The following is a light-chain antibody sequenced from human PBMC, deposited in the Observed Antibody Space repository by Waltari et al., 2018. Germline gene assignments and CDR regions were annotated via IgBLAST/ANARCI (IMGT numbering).Light chain of an antibody. CDR1: ALPKKY. Sequence: SYELTQSPSVSLSPGQTARLTCSGDALPKKYAYWYQKKPGQAPVLIIFKDREMPSGIPEGFSGSTSGTTVTLTITGVQAEDEADYYCLSPETRGSWVFGGGTK. CDR2: KDR. J-gene: IGLJ2*01. V-gene: IGLV3-25*03. CDR3: LSPETRGSWV.